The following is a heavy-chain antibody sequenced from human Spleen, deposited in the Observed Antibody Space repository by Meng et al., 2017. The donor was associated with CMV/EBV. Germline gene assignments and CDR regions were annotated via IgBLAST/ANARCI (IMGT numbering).Heavy chain of an antibody. D-gene: IGHD1-7*01. CDR2: ISSDNNYI. Sequence: GESLKISCAASGFSFGRYTVNWVRQAPGKGLEWVSSISSDNNYIYYAASVKGRFTISRDNAKNSLYLQMNSLRVEDTAVYYCARDSRNYGDYWGQGTLVTVSS. V-gene: IGHV3-21*06. CDR3: ARDSRNYGDY. J-gene: IGHJ4*02. CDR1: GFSFGRYT.